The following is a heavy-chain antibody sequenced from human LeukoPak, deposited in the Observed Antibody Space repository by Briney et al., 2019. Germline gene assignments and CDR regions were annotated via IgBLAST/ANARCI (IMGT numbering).Heavy chain of an antibody. V-gene: IGHV3-23*01. CDR1: GFTFSNYA. Sequence: GGSLRLSCAASGFTFSNYAMTWLRQAPGKGLECVSGINGGGDNAYYTNSVKGRFTISRDNSKNTSYLQMNSLRAEDTAVYYCAKTNGYFDSWGQGTLATVSS. CDR3: AKTNGYFDS. J-gene: IGHJ4*02. CDR2: INGGGDNA.